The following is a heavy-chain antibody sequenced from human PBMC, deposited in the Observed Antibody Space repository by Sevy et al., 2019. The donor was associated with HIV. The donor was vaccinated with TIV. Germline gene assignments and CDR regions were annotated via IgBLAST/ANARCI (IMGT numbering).Heavy chain of an antibody. Sequence: GGSLRLSCAASGFTFSGYAMSWVRQAPGKGLEWVSAISGSGGSTYYADSVKGRFTISRDNSKNTLYLQMNSLRAEDTAVYYCAKQLRYRLDYYYGMDVWGQGTTVTVSS. CDR3: AKQLRYRLDYYYGMDV. CDR1: GFTFSGYA. D-gene: IGHD1-1*01. CDR2: ISGSGGST. J-gene: IGHJ6*02. V-gene: IGHV3-23*01.